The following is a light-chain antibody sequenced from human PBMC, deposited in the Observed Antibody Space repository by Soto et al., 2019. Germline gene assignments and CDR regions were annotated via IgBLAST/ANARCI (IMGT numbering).Light chain of an antibody. CDR2: EGS. CDR3: CSSAGSSTFGVV. Sequence: QSALTQPASVSGSPGQSITISCTGTSSDVGSYNLVSWYQQHPGKAPKLMIYEGSKRPSGVSNRFSGSKSGNTASLTISGLHADDEADYYCCSSAGSSTFGVVFGGGTKLTVL. CDR1: SSDVGSYNL. V-gene: IGLV2-23*03. J-gene: IGLJ2*01.